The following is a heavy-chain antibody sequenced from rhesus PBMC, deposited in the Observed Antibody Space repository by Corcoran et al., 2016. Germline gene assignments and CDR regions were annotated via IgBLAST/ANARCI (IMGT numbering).Heavy chain of an antibody. J-gene: IGHJ3*01. CDR3: ARDRDYEDDYGYLGCAFDF. CDR2: ISYSGST. CDR1: GGSIRSSYYY. D-gene: IGHD3-9*01. Sequence: QVQLQESGPGLVKPSETLSLTCAVSGGSIRSSYYYWSWIRQAPGKGLGGGGYISYSGSTSYNPSLKRRVTISRDTSKNQFSLKLSSVTAADTAVYYCARDRDYEDDYGYLGCAFDFWGQGLRVTVSS. V-gene: IGHV4-122*02.